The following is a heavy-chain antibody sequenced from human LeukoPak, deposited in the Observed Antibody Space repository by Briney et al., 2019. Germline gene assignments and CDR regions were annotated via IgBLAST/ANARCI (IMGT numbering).Heavy chain of an antibody. Sequence: WASVKVSCKASGGTFSSYAISWVRQAPGQGLEWMGGIIPIFGTANYAQKFQGRVTITADESTSTAYMELSSLRSEDTAVYYCASPAPSIAARERTDAFDIWGQGTMVTVSS. D-gene: IGHD6-6*01. J-gene: IGHJ3*02. V-gene: IGHV1-69*13. CDR2: IIPIFGTA. CDR1: GGTFSSYA. CDR3: ASPAPSIAARERTDAFDI.